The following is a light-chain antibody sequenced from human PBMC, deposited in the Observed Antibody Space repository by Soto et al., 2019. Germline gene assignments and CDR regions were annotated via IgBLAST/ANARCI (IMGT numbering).Light chain of an antibody. CDR3: QQYNSYSWT. V-gene: IGKV1-5*01. CDR2: DAS. J-gene: IGKJ1*01. Sequence: DIQXTQSPSTXXASVGDRVTXXXXASQXXSXWLAWYQQKPGKAPKLLIYDASSLESGVPSRFSGSGSGTEFTLTISSLQPDDFATYYCQQYNSYSWTFGQGTKVEIK. CDR1: QXXSXW.